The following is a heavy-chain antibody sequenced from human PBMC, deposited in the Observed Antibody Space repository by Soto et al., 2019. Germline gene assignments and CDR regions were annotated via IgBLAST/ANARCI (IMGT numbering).Heavy chain of an antibody. J-gene: IGHJ4*02. CDR1: GYSFSTYN. CDR3: ARTSVVNSLDY. V-gene: IGHV1-18*01. Sequence: QGQLVQSGPEVKKPGASVKVSCKASGYSFSTYNISRVRQSPGQGLVWMGRISNYDGNTDYAQKFEGRLVMTTETSTTSAYMELTSLTSDDAAVYYCARTSVVNSLDYWGQGTLVSVSS. D-gene: IGHD4-17*01. CDR2: ISNYDGNT.